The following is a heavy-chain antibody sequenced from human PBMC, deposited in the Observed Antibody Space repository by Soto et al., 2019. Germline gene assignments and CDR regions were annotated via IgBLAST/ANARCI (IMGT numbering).Heavy chain of an antibody. CDR2: IYYSGST. J-gene: IGHJ4*02. CDR1: GGSVSSGSYY. D-gene: IGHD3-9*01. CDR3: ARSPKRYGSVDY. V-gene: IGHV4-61*01. Sequence: QVQLQESGPGLVKPSETLSLTCTVSGGSVSSGSYYWSWIRQPPGKGLEWIGYIYYSGSTNYNPSLKSRVTISVDTSKNQFSLKLSSVTAADTAVYYCARSPKRYGSVDYWGQGTLVTVSS.